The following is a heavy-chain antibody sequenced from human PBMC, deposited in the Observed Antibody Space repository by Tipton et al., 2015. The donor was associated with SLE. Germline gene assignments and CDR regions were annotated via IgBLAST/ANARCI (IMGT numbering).Heavy chain of an antibody. D-gene: IGHD3-22*01. CDR3: ARHDYDDNGYYMHYFDY. CDR2: ISHSGNT. Sequence: GLVKPSETLSLTCDVSGYSISNGYYWGWIRQPPGKGLEWIGSISHSGNTYYNPALQSRVSRSVDTSKNQVLVRLNSVTAADTAVYYCARHDYDDNGYYMHYFDYWGQGTLVTVSS. V-gene: IGHV4-38-2*01. J-gene: IGHJ4*02. CDR1: GYSISNGYY.